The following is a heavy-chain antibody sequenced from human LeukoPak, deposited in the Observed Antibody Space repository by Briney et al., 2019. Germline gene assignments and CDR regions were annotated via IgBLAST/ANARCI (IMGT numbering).Heavy chain of an antibody. J-gene: IGHJ4*02. CDR2: ISNDESTI. D-gene: IGHD6-13*01. CDR1: GFSFSSYW. Sequence: GGSLRLSCAASGFSFSSYWMHWVRQAPGKGPVWVSLISNDESTIIYADSVKGRFTISRDNSKNTLYLQMNSLRAEDTAVYYCAKDLGDSSSWYGDYWGQGTLVTVSS. CDR3: AKDLGDSSSWYGDY. V-gene: IGHV3-74*01.